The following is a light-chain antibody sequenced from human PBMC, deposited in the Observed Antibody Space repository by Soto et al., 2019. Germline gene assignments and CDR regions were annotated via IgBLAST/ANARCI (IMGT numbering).Light chain of an antibody. CDR1: SSDVGSYNL. Sequence: QSVLTQPASVSGSPGQSITISCTGTSSDVGSYNLVSCYQHHPGRAPEVXIYEGSKRPSGVSNRFSGSKSGNTPSLTISGLQAEDEADYYCCSYAGSSGYVFGTGTKVTVL. J-gene: IGLJ1*01. CDR3: CSYAGSSGYV. V-gene: IGLV2-23*01. CDR2: EGS.